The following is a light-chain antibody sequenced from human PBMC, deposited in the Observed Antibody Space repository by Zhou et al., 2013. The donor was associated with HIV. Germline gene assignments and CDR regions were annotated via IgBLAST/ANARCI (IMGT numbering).Light chain of an antibody. CDR3: QQYKNYSPT. Sequence: DIQMTQSPSTLSASVGDSVTITCRASQNINTWLAWYQQKPGRAPKVLIYEASSLERGVASRFSGSGSGTEFTLTISRLEPDDFATYYCQQYKNYSPTFGPGTKVEIK. V-gene: IGKV1-5*03. CDR2: EAS. J-gene: IGKJ1*01. CDR1: QNINTW.